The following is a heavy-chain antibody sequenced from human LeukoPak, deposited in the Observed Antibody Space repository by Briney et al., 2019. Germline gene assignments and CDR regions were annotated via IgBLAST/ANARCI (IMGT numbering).Heavy chain of an antibody. J-gene: IGHJ6*03. D-gene: IGHD5-12*01. CDR1: GFTFSSYG. CDR3: AKDQWLRGHGDMDV. CDR2: IRYDGSNK. V-gene: IGHV3-30*02. Sequence: GGSLRLSCAASGFTFSSYGMHWVRQAPGKGLEWVAFIRYDGSNKYYADSVKGRFTISRDNSKNTLYLQMNSLKAEDTAVYYCAKDQWLRGHGDMDVWGKGTTVTVSS.